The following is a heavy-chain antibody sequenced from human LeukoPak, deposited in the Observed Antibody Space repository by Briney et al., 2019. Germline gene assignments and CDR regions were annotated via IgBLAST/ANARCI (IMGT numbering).Heavy chain of an antibody. CDR1: GFTFPRHA. V-gene: IGHV3-23*01. J-gene: IGHJ4*02. CDR2: SAGSGGST. CDR3: AQEHFDTSGYYSRFDN. Sequence: GGSLRVSCAAAGFTFPRHAMSWVRQAPGKGLEWVASSAGSGGSTHYADSVKGRFTISRDNSQNTVYLHMNSLRADDTAVYYCAQEHFDTSGYYSRFDNWGQGILVTVSS. D-gene: IGHD3-22*01.